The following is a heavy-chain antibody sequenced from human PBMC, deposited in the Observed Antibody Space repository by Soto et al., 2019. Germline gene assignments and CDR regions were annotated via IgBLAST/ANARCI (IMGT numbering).Heavy chain of an antibody. CDR3: ARGKLSSARENAFDI. CDR2: ISWNGGST. Sequence: GGSLRLSCAASGFSFDDYGMSWVRQAPGKGLQWVSSISWNGGSTGYGDSVKGRFTISRDNAKNSLYLQMNSLRAEDTALYHCARGKLSSARENAFDIWGQGTMVTVS. J-gene: IGHJ3*02. D-gene: IGHD1-7*01. CDR1: GFSFDDYG. V-gene: IGHV3-20*01.